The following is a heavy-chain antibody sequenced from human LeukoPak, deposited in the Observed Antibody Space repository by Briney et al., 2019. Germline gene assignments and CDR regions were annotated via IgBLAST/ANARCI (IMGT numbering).Heavy chain of an antibody. CDR1: GYTFTNYY. J-gene: IGHJ4*02. D-gene: IGHD6-6*01. CDR3: ARASGSNSYTIDY. Sequence: ASVKVSCKASGYTFTNYYMHWVRQAPGQGLEWMRIINPSGGSTGYAQKFQGRVTMTRDTSTSTVYMELSSLRSEDTAVYYCARASGSNSYTIDYWGQGTLVTVSS. V-gene: IGHV1-46*01. CDR2: INPSGGST.